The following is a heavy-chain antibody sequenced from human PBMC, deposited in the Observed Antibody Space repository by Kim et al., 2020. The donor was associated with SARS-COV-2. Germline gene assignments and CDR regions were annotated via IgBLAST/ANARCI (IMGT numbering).Heavy chain of an antibody. Sequence: GESLKISCKGSGYSFTSYWISWVRQMPGKGLEWMGRIDPSDSYTNYSPSFQGHVTISADKSISTAYLQWSSLKASDTAMYYCARHPSIAAAGTLVDPWGQGTLVTVSS. CDR1: GYSFTSYW. D-gene: IGHD6-13*01. CDR3: ARHPSIAAAGTLVDP. J-gene: IGHJ5*02. V-gene: IGHV5-10-1*01. CDR2: IDPSDSYT.